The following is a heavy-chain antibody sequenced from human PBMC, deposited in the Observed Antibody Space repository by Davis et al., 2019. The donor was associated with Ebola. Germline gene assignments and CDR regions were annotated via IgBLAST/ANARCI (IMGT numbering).Heavy chain of an antibody. CDR2: IKSKTDGGTT. CDR3: TTDVVPAATRGVYYYYYYMDV. J-gene: IGHJ6*03. V-gene: IGHV3-15*01. CDR1: GFTFSNAW. Sequence: GESLKISCAASGFTFSNAWMSWVRQAPGKGLEWVGRIKSKTDGGTTDYAAPVKGRFTISRADSKNTLYLQMNSLKTEDTAVYYCTTDVVPAATRGVYYYYYYMDVWGKGTTVTVSS. D-gene: IGHD2-2*01.